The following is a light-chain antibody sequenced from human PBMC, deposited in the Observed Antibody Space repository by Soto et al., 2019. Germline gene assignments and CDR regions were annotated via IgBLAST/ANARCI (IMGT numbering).Light chain of an antibody. Sequence: DIQMTQSPSSLSASVGDRVTITCRASQDISNFLAWFQQKPGKAPKSLISAASSFQSGVPSKFSVSGSGTDFTHTINSLQPDDSATYYCQQYMRYPVTFGQGTRLEIK. CDR1: QDISNF. CDR2: AAS. CDR3: QQYMRYPVT. V-gene: IGKV1-16*02. J-gene: IGKJ5*01.